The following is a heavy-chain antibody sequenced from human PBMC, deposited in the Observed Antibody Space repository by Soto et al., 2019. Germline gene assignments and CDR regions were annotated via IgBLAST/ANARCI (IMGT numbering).Heavy chain of an antibody. CDR1: GGTFSSYA. CDR2: IIPIFGTA. V-gene: IGHV1-69*12. J-gene: IGHJ4*02. D-gene: IGHD6-19*01. CDR3: ARDAVSGWYCDY. Sequence: QVQLVQSGAEVKKPGSSVKVSCKASGGTFSSYAISWVRQAPGQGLEWMGGIIPIFGTANYAQKFQGRVTLXAXXSTSTAYMELSSLRSEDTAVYYCARDAVSGWYCDYWGQGTLVTVSS.